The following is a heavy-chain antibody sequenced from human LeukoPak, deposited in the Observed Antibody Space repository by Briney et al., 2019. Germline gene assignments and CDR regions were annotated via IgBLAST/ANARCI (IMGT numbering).Heavy chain of an antibody. CDR2: IYTSGST. CDR3: ARDQNSPHRQYYFDY. D-gene: IGHD2/OR15-2a*01. V-gene: IGHV4-4*07. Sequence: KPSETLSLTCTVSGGSISSYYWSWIRQPAGKGLEWIGRIYTSGSTNYNPSLKSRVTMSVDTSKNQFSLKLSSVTAADTAVYYCARDQNSPHRQYYFDYWGQGTLVTVSS. CDR1: GGSISSYY. J-gene: IGHJ4*02.